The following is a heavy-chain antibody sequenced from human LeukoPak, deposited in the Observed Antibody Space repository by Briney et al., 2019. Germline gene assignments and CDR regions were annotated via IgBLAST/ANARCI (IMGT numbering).Heavy chain of an antibody. CDR3: ARNYGGNSKYFDY. Sequence: GASVKVSCKASGYTFTGYYTHWVRQAPGQGLEWMGWISPNSGGTNYAQKFQGRVTMTRDTSISTAYMELSGLRSDDTAVYYCARNYGGNSKYFDYWGQGTLVTVSS. V-gene: IGHV1-2*02. J-gene: IGHJ4*02. CDR1: GYTFTGYY. D-gene: IGHD4-23*01. CDR2: ISPNSGGT.